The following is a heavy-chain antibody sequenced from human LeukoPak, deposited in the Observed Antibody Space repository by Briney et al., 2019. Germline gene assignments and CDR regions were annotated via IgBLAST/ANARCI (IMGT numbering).Heavy chain of an antibody. CDR3: AKRPGDYGGKYFDY. V-gene: IGHV3-30*18. CDR2: ISYDGSNK. D-gene: IGHD4-23*01. J-gene: IGHJ4*02. CDR1: GFTFSSCG. Sequence: PGGSLRLSCAASGFTFSSCGMHWVRQAPGKGLEWVAVISYDGSNKYYADSVKGRFTISRDNSKNTLYLQMNSLRAEDTAVYYCAKRPGDYGGKYFDYWGQGTLVTVSS.